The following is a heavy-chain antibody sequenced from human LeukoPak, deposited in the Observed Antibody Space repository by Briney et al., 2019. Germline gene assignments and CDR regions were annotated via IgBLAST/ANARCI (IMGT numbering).Heavy chain of an antibody. CDR3: ARHDAGIAARPFDN. Sequence: SETLSLTCTVSGGSISAYYWSWIRRPPGKGLEWIAYIHASGPTNYNPSLKSRITISVDTSKNQFSLKLSSVTAADTAVYYCARHDAGIAARPFDNWGQGTLVTVSS. D-gene: IGHD6-6*01. CDR1: GGSISAYY. V-gene: IGHV4-4*09. J-gene: IGHJ4*02. CDR2: IHASGPT.